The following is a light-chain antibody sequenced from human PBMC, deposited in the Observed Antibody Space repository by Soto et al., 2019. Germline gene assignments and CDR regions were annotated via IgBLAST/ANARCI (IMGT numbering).Light chain of an antibody. CDR2: DVS. CDR1: SSDVGGYNY. V-gene: IGLV2-14*01. CDR3: SSYTSSSTLRV. J-gene: IGLJ1*01. Sequence: QSALTQPASVSGSPGQSITISCTGTSSDVGGYNYVSWYQQHPGKAPKPMIYDVSNRPSGVSNRFSGSKSGNTASLTISGLQAEDEADYYCSSYTSSSTLRVFGTGTKLTVL.